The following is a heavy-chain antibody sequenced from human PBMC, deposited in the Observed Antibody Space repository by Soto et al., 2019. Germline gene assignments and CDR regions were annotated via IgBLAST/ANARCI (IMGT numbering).Heavy chain of an antibody. CDR1: GGTFSSYI. Sequence: ASVKVSCKASGGTFSSYIISWVRQAPGQGLEWMGRVIPILGIANYAQKFQGRVTITADKSTSTAYMELSSLRSEDTAVYYCARFPQTAIVGAAYFDYWGQGTLVTVSS. CDR2: VIPILGIA. D-gene: IGHD1-26*01. V-gene: IGHV1-69*02. J-gene: IGHJ4*02. CDR3: ARFPQTAIVGAAYFDY.